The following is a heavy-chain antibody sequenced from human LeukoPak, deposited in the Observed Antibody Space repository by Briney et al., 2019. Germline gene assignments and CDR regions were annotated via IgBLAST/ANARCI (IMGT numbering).Heavy chain of an antibody. Sequence: GGSLRLSCAASGFTFSNYGIHWVRQAPGKGLEWVAVISYDATNKYYRDSVKGRFTISRDNSKNTLYLQMNSLRVEDTAVYYCARETDSSGYLGDYWGQGTLVTVSS. J-gene: IGHJ4*02. D-gene: IGHD3-22*01. CDR3: ARETDSSGYLGDY. CDR1: GFTFSNYG. CDR2: ISYDATNK. V-gene: IGHV3-30*03.